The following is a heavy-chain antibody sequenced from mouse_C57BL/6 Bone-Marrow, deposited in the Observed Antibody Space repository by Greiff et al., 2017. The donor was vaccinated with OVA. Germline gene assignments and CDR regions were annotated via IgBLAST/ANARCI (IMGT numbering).Heavy chain of an antibody. CDR1: GYTFTSYW. Sequence: QVQLQQPGAELVNPGASVKMSCKASGYTFTSYWITWVKQRPGQGLEWIGDISPGRGSPNYNEKFKSKATLTVDTSSSTAYMQLSSLTSEDSAVYYCARGDSNYWYFDVWGTGTTVTVSS. V-gene: IGHV1-55*01. D-gene: IGHD2-5*01. CDR3: ARGDSNYWYFDV. CDR2: ISPGRGSP. J-gene: IGHJ1*03.